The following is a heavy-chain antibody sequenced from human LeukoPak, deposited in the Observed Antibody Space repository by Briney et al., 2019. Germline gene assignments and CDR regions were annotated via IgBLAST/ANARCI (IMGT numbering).Heavy chain of an antibody. CDR1: GGSISSHY. D-gene: IGHD3-22*01. CDR3: ARVDSSGAFDY. Sequence: PSETLSLTCTVSGGSISSHYWSWLRQPPGKGLEWIGYIYYSGSANYNPSLKSRLTISVDTSKNQFSLKLSSVTAADSAVYYCARVDSSGAFDYWGQGTLVTVSS. CDR2: IYYSGSA. J-gene: IGHJ4*02. V-gene: IGHV4-59*11.